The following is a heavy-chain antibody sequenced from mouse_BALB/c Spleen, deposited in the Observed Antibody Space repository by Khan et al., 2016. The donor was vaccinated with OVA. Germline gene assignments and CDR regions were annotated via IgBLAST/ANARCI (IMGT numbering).Heavy chain of an antibody. CDR1: GYTFTNYW. J-gene: IGHJ2*01. Sequence: QVQLQQPGTELVRPGASVKLSCKTSGYTFTNYWINWVKQRPGQGLEWIGNIYPSDSYTNYNQKFKDKATLTVDKSSNTAYMQLSSPTSEDSAVFYCARWDNYFDYWGQGTTLTVSS. D-gene: IGHD4-1*01. V-gene: IGHV1-69*02. CDR2: IYPSDSYT. CDR3: ARWDNYFDY.